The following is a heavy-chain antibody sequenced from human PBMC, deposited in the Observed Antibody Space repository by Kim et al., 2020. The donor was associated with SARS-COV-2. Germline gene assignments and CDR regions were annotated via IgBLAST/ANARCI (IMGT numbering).Heavy chain of an antibody. V-gene: IGHV3-23*01. D-gene: IGHD2-15*01. J-gene: IGHJ4*02. CDR1: GFTFSSYA. Sequence: GGSLRLSCAASGFTFSSYAMSWVRQAPGKGLEWVSAISGSGGSTYYADSVKGRFTISRDNSKNTLYLQMNSLRAEDTAVYYCAKDHYDIVVVVAATHPFDYWGQGTLVTVSS. CDR3: AKDHYDIVVVVAATHPFDY. CDR2: ISGSGGST.